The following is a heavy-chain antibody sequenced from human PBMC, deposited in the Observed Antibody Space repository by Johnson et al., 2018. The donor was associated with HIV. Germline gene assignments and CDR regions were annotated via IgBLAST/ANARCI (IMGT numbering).Heavy chain of an antibody. CDR2: IYSGGST. V-gene: IGHV3-NL1*01. D-gene: IGHD2-21*01. Sequence: QVQLVESGGGVVQPGRSLRLSCAASGFTFSSFVIHWVRQAPGKGLEWVSVIYSGGSTYYADSVKGRFTISRDNSRNTLYLQMNSLRAEDTAVYYCASIDPSVAFDIWGQGTMVIVSS. CDR3: ASIDPSVAFDI. J-gene: IGHJ3*02. CDR1: GFTFSSFV.